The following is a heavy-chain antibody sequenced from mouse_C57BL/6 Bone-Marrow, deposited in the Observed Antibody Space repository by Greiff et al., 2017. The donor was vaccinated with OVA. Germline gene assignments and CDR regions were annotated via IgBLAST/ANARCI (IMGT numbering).Heavy chain of an antibody. D-gene: IGHD2-5*01. CDR2: IWWDDDK. Sequence: QVTLKESGPGILQPSQTLSLTCSFSGFSLSTFGMGVGWIRQPSGKGLEWLAHIWWDDDKYYNPALKSRLTISKDTSKNPVFLKSAKVETADAATYDCARPYSNYWYFDVWGTGTAVTVSS. CDR1: GFSLSTFGMG. CDR3: ARPYSNYWYFDV. V-gene: IGHV8-8*01. J-gene: IGHJ1*03.